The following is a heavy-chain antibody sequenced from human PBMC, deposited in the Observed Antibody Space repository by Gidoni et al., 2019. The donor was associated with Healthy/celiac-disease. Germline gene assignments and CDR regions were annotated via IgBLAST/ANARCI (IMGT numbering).Heavy chain of an antibody. V-gene: IGHV4-39*01. D-gene: IGHD3-22*01. J-gene: IGHJ5*02. CDR2: IYYSGIT. CDR1: GDSISSSSYY. CDR3: ARQTYYYDSSLFDP. Sequence: QLQLQESGPGLVKPSETLSLTCTVSGDSISSSSYYWGWIRQPPGKGLEWIGSIYYSGITYYNPSLKSRVTISVDTSKNQFSLKLSSVTAADTAVYYCARQTYYYDSSLFDPWGQGTLVTVSS.